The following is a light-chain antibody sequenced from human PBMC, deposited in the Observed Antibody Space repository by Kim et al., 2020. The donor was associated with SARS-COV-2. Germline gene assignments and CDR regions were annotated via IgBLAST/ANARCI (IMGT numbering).Light chain of an antibody. CDR2: DAS. J-gene: IGKJ1*01. CDR1: HIASSSS. Sequence: SPRERATLSTRASHIASSSSLAWYKHNPGQAPRPLIHDASSRATGIPDRFGGSGSGTDFTLTISRLEPEDFAVYYCQQHGYSPQTFGPGTKVDIK. V-gene: IGKV3-20*01. CDR3: QQHGYSPQT.